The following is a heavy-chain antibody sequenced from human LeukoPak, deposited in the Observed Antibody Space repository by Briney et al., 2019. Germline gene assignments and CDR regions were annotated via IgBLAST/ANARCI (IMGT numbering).Heavy chain of an antibody. CDR1: GYTFTSYY. J-gene: IGHJ4*02. V-gene: IGHV1-46*01. Sequence: ASVKVCCKASGYTFTSYYMHWVRQPPGQGLEWMGVINPSGGSTGYAQKFQGRVTMTRATSTSTVYMEMSSLRSEDTAVYYCARVHDYSGSYFLFDYWGQGTLVTVSS. CDR3: ARVHDYSGSYFLFDY. CDR2: INPSGGST. D-gene: IGHD1-26*01.